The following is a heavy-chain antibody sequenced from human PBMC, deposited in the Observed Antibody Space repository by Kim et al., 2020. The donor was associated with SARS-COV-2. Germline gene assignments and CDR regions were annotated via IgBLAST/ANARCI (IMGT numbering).Heavy chain of an antibody. V-gene: IGHV4-39*01. CDR3: ARHSGVATGFSH. J-gene: IGHJ4*02. CDR2: IYYAGST. CDR1: GGSIRSTTYY. Sequence: SETLSLTCTVSGGSIRSTTYYWGWIRQPPGKGLEWIGSIYYAGSTYYNPSLKSRVTISVDTSKNQFSLKLSSVTAADTAVYYCARHSGVATGFSHWGQGTLVTVSS. D-gene: IGHD5-12*01.